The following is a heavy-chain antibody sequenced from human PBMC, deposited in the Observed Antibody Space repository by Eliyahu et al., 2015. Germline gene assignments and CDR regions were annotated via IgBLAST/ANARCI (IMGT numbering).Heavy chain of an antibody. Sequence: SYSMNWLRQAPGKGLEWVSXXSSSSSTXYYADSVKGRFTISRDNAKNSLXLQMNSMRAEDTAVYYCERGGYCSSTSCYTTYYYYYGMDVWGQGNTVTVSS. J-gene: IGHJ6*02. V-gene: IGHV3-48*01. CDR2: XSSSSSTX. CDR3: ERGGYCSSTSCYTTYYYYYGMDV. CDR1: SYS. D-gene: IGHD2-2*02.